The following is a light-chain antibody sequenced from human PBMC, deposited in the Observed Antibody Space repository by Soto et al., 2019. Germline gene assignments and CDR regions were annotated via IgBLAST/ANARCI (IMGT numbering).Light chain of an antibody. Sequence: QSALTQPASVSGSPGQSITISCTGSSSDIGGYNFVSWYQLLPGEAPKLIIYDVSYRPSGVSGRFSGSKSDNTASLTISGLRAEDEADYYWSSYTTGSTLFGTVTKVTVL. J-gene: IGLJ1*01. CDR2: DVS. CDR1: SSDIGGYNF. V-gene: IGLV2-14*03. CDR3: SSYTTGSTL.